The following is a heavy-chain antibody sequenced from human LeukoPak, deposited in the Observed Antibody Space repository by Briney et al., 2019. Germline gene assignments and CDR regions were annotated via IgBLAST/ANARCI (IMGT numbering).Heavy chain of an antibody. CDR1: GGSISSGGYY. Sequence: SQTLSLTCTVSGGSISSGGYYWSWLRQHPGKGLEWIGEINHSGSTNYNPSLKSRVTISVDTSKNQFSLKLSSVTAADTAVYYCARGRYYYDSSGYYPNFDYWGQGTLVTVSS. J-gene: IGHJ4*02. V-gene: IGHV4-31*03. CDR2: INHSGST. D-gene: IGHD3-22*01. CDR3: ARGRYYYDSSGYYPNFDY.